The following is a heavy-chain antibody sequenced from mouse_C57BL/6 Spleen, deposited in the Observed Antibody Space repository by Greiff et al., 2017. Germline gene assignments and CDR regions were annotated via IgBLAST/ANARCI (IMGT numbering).Heavy chain of an antibody. J-gene: IGHJ2*01. D-gene: IGHD1-1*01. CDR1: GYTFTEYT. V-gene: IGHV1-62-2*01. CDR2: FYPGSGSI. Sequence: QVQLQQSGAELVKPGASVKLSCKASGYTFTEYTIHWVKQRSGQGLEWIGWFYPGSGSIKYNEKFKDKATLTADKSSSTVYMERSRLTSEDSAVYFCARHSHYDGSSDDYLDYWGQGTTLTVSS. CDR3: ARHSHYDGSSDDYLDY.